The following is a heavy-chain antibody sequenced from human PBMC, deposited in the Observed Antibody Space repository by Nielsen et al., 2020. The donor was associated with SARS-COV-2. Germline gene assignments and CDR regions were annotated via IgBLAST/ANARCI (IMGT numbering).Heavy chain of an antibody. V-gene: IGHV3-21*04. D-gene: IGHD1-26*01. CDR2: ISSSGTYM. J-gene: IGHJ6*02. Sequence: GGSLRLSCAASGFTFDDYAMHWVRQAPGKGLEWVASISSSGTYMYYADSVKGRFSISRDNAKNSLYLQMNSLRAEDTALYYCASVGQLDVWGQGTTVTVSS. CDR1: GFTFDDYA. CDR3: ASVGQLDV.